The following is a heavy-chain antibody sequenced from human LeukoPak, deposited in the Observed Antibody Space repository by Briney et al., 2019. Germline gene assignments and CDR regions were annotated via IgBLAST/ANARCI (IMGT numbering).Heavy chain of an antibody. D-gene: IGHD5-18*01. CDR1: GGSISSGDYY. CDR3: ARGRRGYSYGDAFDI. J-gene: IGHJ3*02. Sequence: PSETLSLTCTVSGGSISSGDYYWSWIRQPPGKGLEWIGYIYYSGSTYYNPSLKSRVTISVDTSKNQFSLKLSSVTAADTAVYYCARGRRGYSYGDAFDIWGQGTMVTVSS. CDR2: IYYSGST. V-gene: IGHV4-30-4*01.